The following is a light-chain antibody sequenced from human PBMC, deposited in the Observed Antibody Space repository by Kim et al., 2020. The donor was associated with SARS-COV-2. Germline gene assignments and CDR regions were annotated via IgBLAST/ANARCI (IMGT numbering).Light chain of an antibody. Sequence: LGQTVRITCQGDSLRSYYASWYQQKPGQAPVLVIYGKNNRPSGIPDRFSGSSSGNTASLTITGAQAEDEADYYCNYRDSSGNHVVFGGGTQLTVL. CDR3: NYRDSSGNHVV. CDR2: GKN. CDR1: SLRSYY. J-gene: IGLJ2*01. V-gene: IGLV3-19*01.